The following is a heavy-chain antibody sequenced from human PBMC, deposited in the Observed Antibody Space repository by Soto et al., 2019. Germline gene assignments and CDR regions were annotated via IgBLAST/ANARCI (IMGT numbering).Heavy chain of an antibody. CDR3: ARDLNWNDGSD. CDR1: GFSFSDYA. CDR2: IGNRGDTT. V-gene: IGHV3-23*01. Sequence: GGSLRLSCVASGFSFSDYAMTWVRQAPGKGLEWVSGIGNRGDTTDYADSVKGRSTISRDNSKNMLFLQMNSLRVEDTAVYYCARDLNWNDGSDWGQGTLVTVS. J-gene: IGHJ4*02. D-gene: IGHD1-1*01.